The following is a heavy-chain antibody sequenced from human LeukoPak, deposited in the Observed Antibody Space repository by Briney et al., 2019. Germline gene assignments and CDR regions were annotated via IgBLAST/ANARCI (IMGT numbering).Heavy chain of an antibody. J-gene: IGHJ4*02. CDR1: GFTFSSYG. CDR3: ARAWGGPYYYGSGSYYNDRYFDY. D-gene: IGHD3-10*01. Sequence: GGSLRLSCAASGFTFSSYGMSWVRQAPGKGLEWVSAISGSGGSTYYADSVKGRFTISRDNSKNTLYLQMNSLRAEDTAVYYCARAWGGPYYYGSGSYYNDRYFDYWGQGTLVTVSS. V-gene: IGHV3-23*01. CDR2: ISGSGGST.